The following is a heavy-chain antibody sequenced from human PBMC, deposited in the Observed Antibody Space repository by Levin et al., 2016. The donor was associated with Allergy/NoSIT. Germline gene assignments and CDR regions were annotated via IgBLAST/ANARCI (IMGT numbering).Heavy chain of an antibody. CDR2: ISSGSGSSR. D-gene: IGHD1-26*01. CDR3: AKRSLGWYSGGFGP. J-gene: IGHJ5*02. CDR1: GFTFSDHA. V-gene: IGHV3-23*01. Sequence: GGSLRLSCAASGFTFSDHAMNWVRQAPGEGLEWVAVISSGSGSSRYYRDSVRGRFTISRDNSKNTLYLQMDSLRSEDTAVYYCAKRSLGWYSGGFGPWGQGTLVTVSS.